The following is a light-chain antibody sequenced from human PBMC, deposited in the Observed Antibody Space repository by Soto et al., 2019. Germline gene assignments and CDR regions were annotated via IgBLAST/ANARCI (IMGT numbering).Light chain of an antibody. CDR1: RDIGSD. Sequence: IQLTQSPSSLSASVGDRITITCRAGRDIGSDLSLYQQKPGKAPTLLIYAASNLQSGVPSRFRGSRSGTEFTLTVSSLQPEDFATYYCLQDHDDSWTFGQGTKVDIK. CDR2: AAS. CDR3: LQDHDDSWT. J-gene: IGKJ1*01. V-gene: IGKV1-6*01.